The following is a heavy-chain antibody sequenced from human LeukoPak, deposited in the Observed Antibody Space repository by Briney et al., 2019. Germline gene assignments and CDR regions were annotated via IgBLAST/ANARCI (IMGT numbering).Heavy chain of an antibody. Sequence: ASVKVSCKASGYTFTSYGISWVRQAPGQGLEWMGWISAYNGNTNYAQKLQGRVTMTTDTSTSTAYMELRSLRSDDTAVYYCARDLRCSSTSCYTLGLFDYWGQGTLVTVSS. J-gene: IGHJ4*02. D-gene: IGHD2-2*02. V-gene: IGHV1-18*01. CDR2: ISAYNGNT. CDR3: ARDLRCSSTSCYTLGLFDY. CDR1: GYTFTSYG.